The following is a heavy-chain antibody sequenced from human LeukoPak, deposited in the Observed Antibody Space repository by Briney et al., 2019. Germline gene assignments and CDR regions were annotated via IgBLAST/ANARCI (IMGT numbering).Heavy chain of an antibody. CDR1: GFTFSSYA. CDR3: ARDTAAGVF. V-gene: IGHV3-23*01. J-gene: IGHJ4*02. CDR2: ISGSGGST. Sequence: GGSLRLSCVASGFTFSSYAMSWVRQAPGKGLEWVSGISGSGGSTYYADSVKGRFTISRDNSKNTLYLQMNSLRAEDTAVYYCARDTAAGVFWGQGTLVTVSS. D-gene: IGHD6-13*01.